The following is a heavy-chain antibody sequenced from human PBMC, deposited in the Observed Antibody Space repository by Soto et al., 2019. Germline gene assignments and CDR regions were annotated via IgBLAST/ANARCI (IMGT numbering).Heavy chain of an antibody. D-gene: IGHD2-2*01. Sequence: QVQLQESGPGLVKPSETLSLTCSVSGGSVSSGSYYWSWIRQSPEKGLEWIGYIYYTGGTKYNPSLTSRVTISADTSRNHFSLKLTSVTAADTAVYYCARLEVGLDYWGQGVLFTVSS. CDR3: ARLEVGLDY. V-gene: IGHV4-61*03. J-gene: IGHJ4*02. CDR2: IYYTGGT. CDR1: GGSVSSGSYY.